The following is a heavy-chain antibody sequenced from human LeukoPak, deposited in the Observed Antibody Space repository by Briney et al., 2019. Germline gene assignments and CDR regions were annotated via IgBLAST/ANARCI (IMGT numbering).Heavy chain of an antibody. J-gene: IGHJ6*03. CDR1: GGSISSYY. CDR3: ARENHSNYYYYYMDV. D-gene: IGHD4-11*01. CDR2: IYTSGST. Sequence: PSETLSLTCTVSGGSISSYYWSWIRQPAGKGLEWIGRIYTSGSTNYNPSLKSRVTMSVDTSKNQFSLKLSSVTAADTAVYYCARENHSNYYYYYMDVWGKGTPVTVSS. V-gene: IGHV4-4*07.